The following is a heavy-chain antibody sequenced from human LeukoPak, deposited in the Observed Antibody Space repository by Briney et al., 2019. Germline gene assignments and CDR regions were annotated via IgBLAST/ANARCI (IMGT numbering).Heavy chain of an antibody. CDR1: GGSISSYN. CDR3: AARHGFWSGYYDY. J-gene: IGHJ4*02. V-gene: IGHV4-59*01. CDR2: IYYSRST. Sequence: SETLSLTCTVSGGSISSYNWSWVRQPPGKGLEWIGYIYYSRSTIYNPSLKSRVTISVDASKNQFSLKLSSVTAADTAVYYCAARHGFWSGYYDYWGQGTLVTVSS. D-gene: IGHD3-3*01.